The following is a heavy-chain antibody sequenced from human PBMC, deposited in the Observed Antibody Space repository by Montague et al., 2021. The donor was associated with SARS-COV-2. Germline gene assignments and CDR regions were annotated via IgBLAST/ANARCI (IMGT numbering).Heavy chain of an antibody. D-gene: IGHD3-10*01. CDR3: ARASVYYGSVSHYNNWFDS. Sequence: SETLSLTCTMSGGSITYSSYYWGWIRLPPGEGLEWIGSIYYSGTAYYNASLKSRVTMSLDMSKNQLSLRLKSTTAADTAVYFCARASVYYGSVSHYNNWFDSWGKGTVVTVSS. CDR2: IYYSGTA. J-gene: IGHJ5*01. CDR1: GGSITYSSYY. V-gene: IGHV4-39*07.